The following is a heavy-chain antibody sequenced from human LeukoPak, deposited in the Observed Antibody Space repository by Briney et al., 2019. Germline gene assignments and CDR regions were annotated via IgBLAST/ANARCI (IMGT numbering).Heavy chain of an antibody. V-gene: IGHV4-4*07. D-gene: IGHD3-22*01. CDR1: GGSISSYY. CDR2: IYTSGST. J-gene: IGHJ6*02. CDR3: ARDRPGSSGYPSVLSDGMDV. Sequence: SETLSLTCTVSGGSISSYYWSWIRQPAGKGLEWIGRIYTSGSTNYNPSLKSRVTMSVDTSKNQFSLKLSSVTAADTAVYYCARDRPGSSGYPSVLSDGMDVWGQGTTVTVSS.